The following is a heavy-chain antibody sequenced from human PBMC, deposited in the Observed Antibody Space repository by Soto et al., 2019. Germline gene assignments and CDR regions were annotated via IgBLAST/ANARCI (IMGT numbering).Heavy chain of an antibody. J-gene: IGHJ3*02. CDR3: ATTFKYSYGPNAFDI. CDR2: IWYDGSNK. Sequence: GGSLRLSCAASGFTFSSYGMHWVRQAPGKGLEWVAVIWYDGSNKYYADSVKGRFTISRDNSKNTLYLQMNSLRAEDTAVYYCATTFKYSYGPNAFDIWGQGTMVTVS. D-gene: IGHD5-18*01. V-gene: IGHV3-33*01. CDR1: GFTFSSYG.